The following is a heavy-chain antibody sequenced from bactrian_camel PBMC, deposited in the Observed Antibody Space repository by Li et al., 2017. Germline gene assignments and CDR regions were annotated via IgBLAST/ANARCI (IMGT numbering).Heavy chain of an antibody. CDR3: ATAPGPYCLEPDRYNV. V-gene: IGHV3S54*01. D-gene: IGHD8*01. CDR1: GPRNRRYC. J-gene: IGHJ4*01. CDR2: VHTLSDNT. Sequence: HVQLVESGGGSVQAGGSLTLSCTASGPRNRRYCMGWFRQDPGKQRERVAAVHTLSDNTYYADSVKGRFTISTDYTKNTAYLKMNDLKPDDTAKYYCATAPGPYCLEPDRYNVWGQGTQVTVS.